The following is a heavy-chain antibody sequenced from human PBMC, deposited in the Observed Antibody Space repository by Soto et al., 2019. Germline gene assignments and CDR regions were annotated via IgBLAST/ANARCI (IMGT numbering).Heavy chain of an antibody. Sequence: QVQLVQSGAEVKKPGASVKVSCKASGYTFTGYYMHWVRQAPGQGLEWMGWINPNSGGTNYAQKFQGWVTMTRDTSISTAYMELGRLRSDDTAVYYCARGGEGHSSPYYAYYYYGMDVWGQGTTVTVSS. CDR1: GYTFTGYY. CDR3: ARGGEGHSSPYYAYYYYGMDV. D-gene: IGHD6-13*01. V-gene: IGHV1-2*04. CDR2: INPNSGGT. J-gene: IGHJ6*02.